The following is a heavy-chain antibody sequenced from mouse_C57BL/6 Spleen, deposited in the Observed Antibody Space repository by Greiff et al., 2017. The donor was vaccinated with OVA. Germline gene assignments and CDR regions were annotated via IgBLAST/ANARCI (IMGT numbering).Heavy chain of an antibody. CDR3: TTSIITTVVAPGY. J-gene: IGHJ2*01. Sequence: VQLQQSGAELVRPGASVKLSCTASGFNIKDDYTHWVKQRPEQGLEWIGWIDPENGDTEYASKFQGKATITADTSSNTAYLQLSSLTSEDTAVYYCTTSIITTVVAPGYWGQGTTLTVSS. D-gene: IGHD1-1*01. CDR1: GFNIKDDY. CDR2: IDPENGDT. V-gene: IGHV14-4*01.